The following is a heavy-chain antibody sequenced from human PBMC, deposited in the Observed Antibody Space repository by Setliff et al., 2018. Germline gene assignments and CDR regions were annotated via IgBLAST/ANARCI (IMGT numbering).Heavy chain of an antibody. CDR1: GYTFTGYY. Sequence: GGSVKVSCKASGYTFTGYYMHWVRQAPGQGLEWMGWINPTSGNTGYAQKFQGRVTMTRNTSISTAYMELSSLRSEDTAVYYCARGAPGRYCSGGSCSYFDYWGQGILVTVSS. CDR2: INPTSGNT. V-gene: IGHV1-8*02. CDR3: ARGAPGRYCSGGSCSYFDY. D-gene: IGHD2-15*01. J-gene: IGHJ4*02.